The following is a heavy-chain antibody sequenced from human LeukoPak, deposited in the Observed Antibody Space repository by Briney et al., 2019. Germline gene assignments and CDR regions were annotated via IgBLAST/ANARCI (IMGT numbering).Heavy chain of an antibody. CDR3: ARDPLYYDFWSGSPMDV. J-gene: IGHJ6*04. V-gene: IGHV3-48*01. Sequence: GGSLRLSCAASGFTFSSYSMNWVRQAPGKGLEWVSYISSSSSTIYYADSVKGRFTISRDNAKNSLYLQMNSLRAEDTAVYYCARDPLYYDFWSGSPMDVWGKGTTVTVSS. CDR1: GFTFSSYS. D-gene: IGHD3-3*01. CDR2: ISSSSSTI.